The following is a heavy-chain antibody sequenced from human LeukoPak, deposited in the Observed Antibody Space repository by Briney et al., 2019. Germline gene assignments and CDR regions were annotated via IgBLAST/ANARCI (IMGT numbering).Heavy chain of an antibody. D-gene: IGHD2-15*01. V-gene: IGHV3-33*01. Sequence: GGSLRLSCVTSGFTFRIYGMHWVRQTPGKGLEWVADIWHGGDNKYFLESVKGRFTIFRDNSRNTLDLKMNSLRREDTAVYYCARDLRNCSGEIGHWGQGALVTV. CDR1: GFTFRIYG. CDR2: IWHGGDNK. J-gene: IGHJ1*01. CDR3: ARDLRNCSGEIGH.